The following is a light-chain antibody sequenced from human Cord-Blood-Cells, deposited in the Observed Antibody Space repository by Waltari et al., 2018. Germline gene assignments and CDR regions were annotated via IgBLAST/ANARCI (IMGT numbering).Light chain of an antibody. CDR2: AAS. V-gene: IGKV1-39*01. J-gene: IGKJ5*01. CDR1: QSISSY. CDR3: QQSYSTPPD. Sequence: DLQMTQSSSSLSASVGDRVTLTCRASQSISSYLNWYQQKPGKAPKLLIYAASSLQSGVPSRFSGSGSGTDFTLTISSLQPEDFATYYCQQSYSTPPDFGQGTRLEIK.